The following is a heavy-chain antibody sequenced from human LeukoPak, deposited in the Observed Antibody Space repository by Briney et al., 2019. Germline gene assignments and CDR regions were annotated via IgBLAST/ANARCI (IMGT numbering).Heavy chain of an antibody. CDR3: ARDTSLSSSSIPLAY. CDR1: GYTFKGYY. J-gene: IGHJ4*02. D-gene: IGHD6-13*01. V-gene: IGHV1-2*02. CDR2: FDPEDGET. Sequence: ASVKVSCKASGYTFKGYYMHWVRQAPGQGLEWMGGFDPEDGETIYAQKFQGRVTMTEDTSISTAYMELSRLRSDDTAVYYCARDTSLSSSSIPLAYWGQGTLVTVSS.